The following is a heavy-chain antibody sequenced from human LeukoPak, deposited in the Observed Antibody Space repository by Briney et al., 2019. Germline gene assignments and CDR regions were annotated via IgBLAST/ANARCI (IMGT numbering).Heavy chain of an antibody. CDR3: AREAEYSSSFDY. D-gene: IGHD2-2*01. J-gene: IGHJ4*02. CDR2: ISYDGSNK. V-gene: IGHV3-30-3*01. CDR1: GFTFSNYA. Sequence: GGSLRLSCAASGFTFSNYAMHWVRQAPGKGLEWVTVISYDGSNKYDADSVKGRFTISRDNSKNTLYLQMNSLRAEDTAVYYCAREAEYSSSFDYWGQGTLVTVSS.